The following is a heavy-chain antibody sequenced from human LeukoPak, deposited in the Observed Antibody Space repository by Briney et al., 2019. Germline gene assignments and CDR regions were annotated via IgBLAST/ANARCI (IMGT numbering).Heavy chain of an antibody. CDR1: GFTFDDYA. D-gene: IGHD6-19*01. CDR3: ANGKSEYSSGWPRGTI. CDR2: ISWNSGSI. J-gene: IGHJ4*02. V-gene: IGHV3-9*01. Sequence: GGSLRLSCAASGFTFDDYAMHWVRQAPGKGLEWVSGISWNSGSIGYADSVKGRFTISRDNSKQTLYLQMNSLRAEDTAVYYCANGKSEYSSGWPRGTIWGQGTLVTVSS.